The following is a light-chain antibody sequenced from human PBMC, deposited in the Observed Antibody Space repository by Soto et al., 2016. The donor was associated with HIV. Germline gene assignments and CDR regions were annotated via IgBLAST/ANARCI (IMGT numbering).Light chain of an antibody. V-gene: IGKV2-28*01. CDR3: MQGLQTPYV. CDR1: QSLRNKNGYDY. J-gene: IGKJ3*01. CDR2: SVS. Sequence: DIVLTQSPISLAVTPGEPASISCRSTQSLRNKNGYDYINWYLQRPGQTPQLVLYSVSRRPSGVPDRFRGSGSGTDFTLQIIRVEPEDVGVFYCMQGLQTPYVFGPGT.